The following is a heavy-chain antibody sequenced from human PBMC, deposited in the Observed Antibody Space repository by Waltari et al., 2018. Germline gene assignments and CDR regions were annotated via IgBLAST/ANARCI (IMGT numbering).Heavy chain of an antibody. CDR1: GYSISSGYY. V-gene: IGHV4-38-2*01. CDR3: ASRFTTVTTGEDY. D-gene: IGHD4-17*01. J-gene: IGHJ4*02. Sequence: QVQLQESGPGLVKPSETLSLTCAVSGYSISSGYYWGWIRQPPGKGLEWIGSIYHSGSPYYNPSLKSRFTISVDTSRNQFSRTLSSVTAADAAVYYCASRFTTVTTGEDYWGQGTLVTVSS. CDR2: IYHSGSP.